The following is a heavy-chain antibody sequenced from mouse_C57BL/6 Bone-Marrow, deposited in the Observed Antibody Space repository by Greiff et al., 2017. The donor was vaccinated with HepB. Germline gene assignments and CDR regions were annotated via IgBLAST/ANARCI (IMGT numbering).Heavy chain of an antibody. CDR2: IYPGSGST. CDR3: ARRIYDGYYGNYAMDY. CDR1: GYTFTSYW. D-gene: IGHD2-3*01. V-gene: IGHV1-55*01. J-gene: IGHJ4*01. Sequence: QVQLQQSGAELVKPGASVKMSCKASGYTFTSYWITWVKQRPGQGLEWIGDIYPGSGSTNYNEKFKSKATLTVDTSSSTAYMQLSSLTSEDSAVYYCARRIYDGYYGNYAMDYWGQGTSVTVSS.